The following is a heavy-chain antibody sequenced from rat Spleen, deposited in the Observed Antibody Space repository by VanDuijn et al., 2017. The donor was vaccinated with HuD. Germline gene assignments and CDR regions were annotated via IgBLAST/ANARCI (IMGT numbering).Heavy chain of an antibody. CDR1: GFSLTSYN. Sequence: QVQLKESGPGLVQPSQTLSLTCTVSGFSLTSYNVHWVRQPTGKGLEWMGVIWTGGSTDYNSVIKSRLGIRRDTSKSQVFLKMNRLQTEDTAMYFGARSGVLPFDYWGQGVMVTVSS. D-gene: IGHD4-3*01. CDR2: IWTGGST. J-gene: IGHJ2*01. CDR3: ARSGVLPFDY. V-gene: IGHV2-30*01.